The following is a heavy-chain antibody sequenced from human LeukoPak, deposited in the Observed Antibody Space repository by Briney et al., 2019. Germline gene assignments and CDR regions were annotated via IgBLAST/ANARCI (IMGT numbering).Heavy chain of an antibody. V-gene: IGHV3-23*01. CDR1: GFTFSSYT. CDR3: AQSETVALVREVLTKLSLDY. CDR2: ITTGDGNT. Sequence: GGSLRLSCTASGFTFSSYTMTWVRQAPGKGLKWVSTITTGDGNTYYADSVKGRFTVSRDNSKDTLYLQMHSLRAEDTAVYYCAQSETVALVREVLTKLSLDYWGQGTLVTVSS. J-gene: IGHJ4*02. D-gene: IGHD3-10*01.